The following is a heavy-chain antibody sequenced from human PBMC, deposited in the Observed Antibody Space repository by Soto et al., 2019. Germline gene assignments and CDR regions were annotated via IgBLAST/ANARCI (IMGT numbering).Heavy chain of an antibody. CDR2: IIPIFGTA. CDR3: ARGDYYHSSGYYSPRDH. CDR1: GGTFSSYA. J-gene: IGHJ4*02. D-gene: IGHD3-22*01. Sequence: GAAVKVSCKASGGTFSSYAISWVRQAPGQGLEWMGGIIPIFGTANYAQKFQGRVTITADESTSTAYMELSSLRSEDTAVYYCARGDYYHSSGYYSPRDHWGQGTMVTVSS. V-gene: IGHV1-69*13.